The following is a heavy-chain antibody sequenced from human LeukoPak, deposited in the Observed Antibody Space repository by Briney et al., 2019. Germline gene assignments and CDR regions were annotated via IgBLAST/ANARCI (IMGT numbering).Heavy chain of an antibody. CDR1: GFTFSSYA. Sequence: PGGSLRLSCAASGFTFSSYAMHWVRQAPGKGLGWVAVISYDGSNKYYADSVKGRFTISKDNSKNTLYLQMNSLRAEDTAVYYCARDLLVSSKTPTVWFGELLSWFDPWGQGTLVTVSS. J-gene: IGHJ5*02. CDR2: ISYDGSNK. D-gene: IGHD3-10*01. V-gene: IGHV3-30*04. CDR3: ARDLLVSSKTPTVWFGELLSWFDP.